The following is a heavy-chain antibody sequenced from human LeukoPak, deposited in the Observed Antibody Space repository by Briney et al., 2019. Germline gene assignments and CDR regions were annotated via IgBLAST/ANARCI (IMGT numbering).Heavy chain of an antibody. Sequence: KPGGSLRLSCAASGFTLSDYYMSWIRQAPGKGLEWVSYISSSGSTIYYADSVKGRFTISRDNAKNSLYLQMNSLRAEDTAVYYCAREFLEWLPFDYWGQGTLVTVSS. V-gene: IGHV3-11*04. CDR3: AREFLEWLPFDY. D-gene: IGHD3-3*01. CDR1: GFTLSDYY. CDR2: ISSSGSTI. J-gene: IGHJ4*02.